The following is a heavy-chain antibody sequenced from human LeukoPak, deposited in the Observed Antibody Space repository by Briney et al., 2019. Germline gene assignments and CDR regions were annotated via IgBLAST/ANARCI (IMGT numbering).Heavy chain of an antibody. V-gene: IGHV3-23*01. J-gene: IGHJ6*03. CDR1: GFTFSSYG. D-gene: IGHD6-19*01. CDR3: AKRARAVAGYYYYMDV. CDR2: ISGSGGST. Sequence: PGGSLRLSCAASGFTFSSYGMSWVRQAPGKGLEWVSAISGSGGSTYYADSVKGRFTISRDNSKNTLYLQMNSLRAEDTAVYYCAKRARAVAGYYYYMDVWGKGTTVTISS.